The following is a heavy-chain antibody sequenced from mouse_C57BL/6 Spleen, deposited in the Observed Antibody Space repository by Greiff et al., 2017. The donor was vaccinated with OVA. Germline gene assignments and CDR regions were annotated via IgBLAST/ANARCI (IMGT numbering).Heavy chain of an antibody. Sequence: EVQLQQSGPGLVKPSQSLSLTCSVTGYSITSGYYWNWIRQFPGNKLEWMGYISYDGSNNYNPSLKNRISITRDTSKNQFFLKLNSVTTEDTATYYCARDRSYYSNYEAMDYWGQGTSVTVSS. J-gene: IGHJ4*01. D-gene: IGHD2-5*01. CDR2: ISYDGSN. V-gene: IGHV3-6*01. CDR1: GYSITSGYY. CDR3: ARDRSYYSNYEAMDY.